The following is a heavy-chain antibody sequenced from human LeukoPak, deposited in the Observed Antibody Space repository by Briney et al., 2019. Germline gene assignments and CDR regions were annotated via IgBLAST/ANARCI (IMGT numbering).Heavy chain of an antibody. Sequence: PGGSLRLSCAASGFTFSSYWMSWVRQAPGKGLEWVANIKQDGSEKYYVDSVKGRFTISRDNAKNSLYLQMNSLRAEDTAVYYCARDKTGIVGPDYFDYWGQGTLVTVSS. V-gene: IGHV3-7*01. D-gene: IGHD1-26*01. J-gene: IGHJ4*02. CDR2: IKQDGSEK. CDR3: ARDKTGIVGPDYFDY. CDR1: GFTFSSYW.